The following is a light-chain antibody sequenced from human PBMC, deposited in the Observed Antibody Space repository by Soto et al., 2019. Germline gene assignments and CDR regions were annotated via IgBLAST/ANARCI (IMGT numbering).Light chain of an antibody. J-gene: IGKJ4*01. CDR3: QQRSDWPLT. CDR1: QSVSSY. CDR2: DAS. Sequence: EIVLTKSPTTLSLSPGERATLSCRASQSVSSYFAWYQQKPGQAPRLLIYDASTRAAAIPARFSGSVSGTDFTLTISCLWPEDFAVYYCQQRSDWPLTFGGGTKMELK. V-gene: IGKV3-11*01.